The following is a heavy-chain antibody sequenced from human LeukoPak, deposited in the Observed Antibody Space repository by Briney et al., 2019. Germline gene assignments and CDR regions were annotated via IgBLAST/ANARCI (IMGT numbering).Heavy chain of an antibody. CDR3: ARYSPAGYSSSWYTPGY. CDR1: GSTFSSYS. J-gene: IGHJ4*02. Sequence: GGSLRLSCAASGSTFSSYSMNWVRQAPGKGLEWVSSISSSSSSYIYYADSVKGRFTISRDNAKNSLYLQMNSLRAEDTAVYYCARYSPAGYSSSWYTPGYWGQGTLVTVSS. V-gene: IGHV3-21*01. D-gene: IGHD6-13*01. CDR2: ISSSSSSYI.